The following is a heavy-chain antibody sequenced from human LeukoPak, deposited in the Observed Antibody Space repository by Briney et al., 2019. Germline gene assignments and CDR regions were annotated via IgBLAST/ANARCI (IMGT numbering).Heavy chain of an antibody. Sequence: VGSLRHSPSAPGVTPNTYILHWVRQAPGRGREWVSRLDSAGGGTNYADSVRGRFTIFRGNVKSTLYLQMNSLRVEDTALYYCARDGFVGPVTASLDFWGQGTPVSVSS. V-gene: IGHV3-74*01. J-gene: IGHJ4*01. CDR2: LDSAGGGT. CDR3: ARDGFVGPVTASLDF. CDR1: GVTPNTYI. D-gene: IGHD2-21*02.